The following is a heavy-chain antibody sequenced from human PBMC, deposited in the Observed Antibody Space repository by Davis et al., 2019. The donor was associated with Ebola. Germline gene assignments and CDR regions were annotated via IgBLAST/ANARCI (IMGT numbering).Heavy chain of an antibody. Sequence: GGSLRLSCAVSGFTFSKFDMHWVRQVPGKGLEWLAVISYDGNNQQYEDSVKGRFTISRDNSKNTLNLQMNSLRVEDTAVYYCATIRPRITMVRGVNFDYWGQGTLVTVSS. CDR2: ISYDGNNQ. J-gene: IGHJ4*02. CDR3: ATIRPRITMVRGVNFDY. V-gene: IGHV3-30*03. CDR1: GFTFSKFD. D-gene: IGHD3-10*01.